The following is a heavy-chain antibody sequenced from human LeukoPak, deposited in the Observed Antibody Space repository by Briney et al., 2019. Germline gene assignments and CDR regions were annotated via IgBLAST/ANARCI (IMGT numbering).Heavy chain of an antibody. J-gene: IGHJ6*03. Sequence: PSETLSLTCTVSGGSISSYYWSWIRQPAGKGLEWIGRIYTSGSTNYNPSLKSRVTMSVDTSKNQFSLKLSSVTAADTAVYYCARGALSVVVPAAGGSRSYYYYYYMDAWGKGTTVTVSS. D-gene: IGHD2-2*01. CDR1: GGSISSYY. CDR3: ARGALSVVVPAAGGSRSYYYYYYMDA. CDR2: IYTSGST. V-gene: IGHV4-4*07.